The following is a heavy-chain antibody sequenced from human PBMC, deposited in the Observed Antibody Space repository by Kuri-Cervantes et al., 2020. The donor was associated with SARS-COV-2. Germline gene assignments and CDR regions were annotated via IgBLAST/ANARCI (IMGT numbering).Heavy chain of an antibody. J-gene: IGHJ5*02. CDR2: INHSGST. CDR1: GGSFSGYY. CDR3: ARYLAARPGSGWFDP. Sequence: GSLRLSCAVYGGSFSGYYWSWIRQPPGKGLEWIGEINHSGSTNYNPSLQSRVTISVGAPKNQFSLRLSSVTAADTAIYYCARYLAARPGSGWFDPWGQGTLVTVSS. D-gene: IGHD6-6*01. V-gene: IGHV4-34*01.